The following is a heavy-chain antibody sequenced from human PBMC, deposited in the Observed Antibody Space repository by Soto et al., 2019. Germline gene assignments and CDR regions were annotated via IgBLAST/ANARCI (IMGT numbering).Heavy chain of an antibody. V-gene: IGHV3-30*18. CDR3: AKGREEWELLIDS. Sequence: QVQLVESGGGVVQPGRSLRLSCGASGFTFRSYVMYWVRQAPGKGLEWVAVISFDGSNKYYVDSVKGRFTISRDNAKNTLYLQMNSLRPEDTAVYYCAKGREEWELLIDSWGQGTLVTVSS. J-gene: IGHJ4*02. CDR1: GFTFRSYV. CDR2: ISFDGSNK. D-gene: IGHD1-26*01.